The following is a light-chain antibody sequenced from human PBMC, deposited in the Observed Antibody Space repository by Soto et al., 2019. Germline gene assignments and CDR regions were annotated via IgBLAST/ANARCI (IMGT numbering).Light chain of an antibody. Sequence: QSALTQPPSASGSPGQSVTISCTGTKNDIGVYDFVSWYRHHPGKAPRLIIYEVVQRPSGVPDRFSGSKSGNTASLTVSGLQAADEADYFCKSYAGSYTYVFGSGTKVTVL. CDR1: KNDIGVYDF. CDR2: EVV. V-gene: IGLV2-8*01. J-gene: IGLJ1*01. CDR3: KSYAGSYTYV.